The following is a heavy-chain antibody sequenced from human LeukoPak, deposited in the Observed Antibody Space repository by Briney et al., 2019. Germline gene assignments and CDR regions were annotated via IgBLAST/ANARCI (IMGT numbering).Heavy chain of an antibody. CDR3: AMRDGYNPLDY. J-gene: IGHJ4*02. CDR2: ISYGGSNK. CDR1: GFTFSSYG. D-gene: IGHD5-24*01. Sequence: GGSLRLSCAASGFTFSSYGMHWVRQAPGKGLEWVAVISYGGSNKYYADSVKGRFTISRDNSKNTLYLQMNSLRAEDTAVYYCAMRDGYNPLDYWGQGTLVTVSS. V-gene: IGHV3-30*03.